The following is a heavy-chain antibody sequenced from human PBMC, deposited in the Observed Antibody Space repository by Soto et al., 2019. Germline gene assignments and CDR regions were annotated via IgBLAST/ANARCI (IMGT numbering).Heavy chain of an antibody. Sequence: GGSLRLSCAASGFTFSSYWMHWVRQAPGKGLVWVSRINSDGSSTSYADSVKGRFTISRDNARNTLSLQMNSLRAEDTAVYYCARGDTNYYDSGSYYYYYGMDVWG. CDR1: GFTFSSYW. J-gene: IGHJ6*02. CDR3: ARGDTNYYDSGSYYYYYGMDV. CDR2: INSDGSST. V-gene: IGHV3-74*01. D-gene: IGHD3-10*01.